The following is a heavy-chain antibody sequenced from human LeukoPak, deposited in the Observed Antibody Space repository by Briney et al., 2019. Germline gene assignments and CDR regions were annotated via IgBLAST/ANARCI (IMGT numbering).Heavy chain of an antibody. CDR2: IIPIFGTA. Sequence: SVKVSCKASGGTFSSYAISWVRQAPGQGLEWMGGIIPIFGTANYAQKFQGRVTITADKSTSTAYMELSSLRSEDTAVYYCARERLGAPARVDRQDDYWGQGTLVTVSS. V-gene: IGHV1-69*06. J-gene: IGHJ4*02. CDR3: ARERLGAPARVDRQDDY. D-gene: IGHD1-26*01. CDR1: GGTFSSYA.